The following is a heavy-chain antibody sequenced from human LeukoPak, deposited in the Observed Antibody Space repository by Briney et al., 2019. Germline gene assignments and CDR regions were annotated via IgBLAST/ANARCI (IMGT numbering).Heavy chain of an antibody. Sequence: GGSLRLSCAAPGFTFSSYAMSWVRQAPGKGLEWVSAISGSGGSTYYADSVKGRFTISRDNSKNTLYLQMNSLRAEDTAVYYCAKDLRYGDYGFPHAFDIWGQGTMVTVSS. V-gene: IGHV3-23*01. CDR1: GFTFSSYA. J-gene: IGHJ3*02. D-gene: IGHD4-17*01. CDR2: ISGSGGST. CDR3: AKDLRYGDYGFPHAFDI.